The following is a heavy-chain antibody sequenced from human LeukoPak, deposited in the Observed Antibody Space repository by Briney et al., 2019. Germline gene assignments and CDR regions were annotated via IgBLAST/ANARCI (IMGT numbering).Heavy chain of an antibody. V-gene: IGHV1-69*06. CDR3: ARSTIDSSGSKCYFDY. Sequence: SVKVSCKASGGTFSSYAISWVRQAPGQGLEWMGGIIPIFGTANYAQKFQGRVTITADKSTSTAYMELSSLRSEDTAVYYCARSTIDSSGSKCYFDYWGQGTLVTVSS. CDR1: GGTFSSYA. D-gene: IGHD3-22*01. J-gene: IGHJ4*02. CDR2: IIPIFGTA.